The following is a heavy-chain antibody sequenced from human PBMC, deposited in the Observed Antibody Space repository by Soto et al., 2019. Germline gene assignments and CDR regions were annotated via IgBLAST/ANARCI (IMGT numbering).Heavy chain of an antibody. D-gene: IGHD5-18*01. CDR1: GFTFSSCT. J-gene: IGHJ4*02. V-gene: IGHV3-21*01. CDR2: ISSSTGYT. Sequence: GGSLRLSCAASGFTFSSCTMNWVRQAPGKGLEWVSSISSSTGYTYYADSVKGRFTISRDNAKNSLYLQMNSLRAEDTAVYYCARGTSLYSYGPSHFDYWGQGTLVTVSS. CDR3: ARGTSLYSYGPSHFDY.